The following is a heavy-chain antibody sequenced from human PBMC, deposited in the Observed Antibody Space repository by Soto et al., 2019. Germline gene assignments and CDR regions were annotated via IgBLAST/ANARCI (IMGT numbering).Heavy chain of an antibody. J-gene: IGHJ5*02. D-gene: IGHD2-15*01. CDR1: GGTFSSYT. V-gene: IGHV1-69*08. CDR2: IIPILGIA. CDR3: AREEVVAASNWFDP. Sequence: QVQLVQSGAEVKKPGSSVKVSCKASGGTFSSYTISWVRQAPGQGLEWMGRIIPILGIANYAQKFQGRVTITADKSTSTAYMELSSLRSEDTAVYYCAREEVVAASNWFDPWGQGTLVTVSS.